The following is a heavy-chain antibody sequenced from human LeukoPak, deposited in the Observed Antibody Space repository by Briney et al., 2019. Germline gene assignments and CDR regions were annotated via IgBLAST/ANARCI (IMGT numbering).Heavy chain of an antibody. Sequence: PGGSLRLSCAASGFTSSSYSMNWVRQAPGKGLEWISYISSSSSTIVYADSVRGRFTISRDNAKNSLYLRMNSLRDEDTAVYYCAGIHGFDIWGQGTMVTVSS. CDR2: ISSSSSTI. CDR1: GFTSSSYS. J-gene: IGHJ3*02. CDR3: AGIHGFDI. V-gene: IGHV3-48*02.